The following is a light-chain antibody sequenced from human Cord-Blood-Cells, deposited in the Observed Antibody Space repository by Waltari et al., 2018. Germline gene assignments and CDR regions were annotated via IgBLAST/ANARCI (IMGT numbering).Light chain of an antibody. Sequence: EIVMTQSPATLSVSPGERATFSCRASQSVSSNLAWYQQQLGQAARLLIYGASTRATGIPARFSGSGSGTEFTLTISSLQSEDFAVYYCQQYNNWPWTFGQGTKVEIK. V-gene: IGKV3-15*01. CDR2: GAS. CDR1: QSVSSN. J-gene: IGKJ1*01. CDR3: QQYNNWPWT.